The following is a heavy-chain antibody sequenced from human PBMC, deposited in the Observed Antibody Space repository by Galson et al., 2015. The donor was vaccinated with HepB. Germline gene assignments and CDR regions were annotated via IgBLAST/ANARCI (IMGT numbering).Heavy chain of an antibody. Sequence: SVKVSCKASGGTFSSYAISWVRQAPGQGLEWMGGIIPIFGTANYAQKFQGRVTITADESTSTAYMELSSLRSEDTAVYYCASTYYYGSGNPFDYWGQGTLVTVSS. CDR1: GGTFSSYA. D-gene: IGHD3-10*01. J-gene: IGHJ4*02. CDR3: ASTYYYGSGNPFDY. V-gene: IGHV1-69*13. CDR2: IIPIFGTA.